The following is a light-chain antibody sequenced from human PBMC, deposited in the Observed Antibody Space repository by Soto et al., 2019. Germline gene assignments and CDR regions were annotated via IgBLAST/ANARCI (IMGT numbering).Light chain of an antibody. J-gene: IGKJ3*01. CDR2: GAS. CDR1: QSVRSN. Sequence: EVVMTQSPATLSVSPGERATLSCTASQSVRSNLAWYQQKPGQAPRLLISGASTRATGIPARFSGSGSGTEFTLTISSLQSEDFAVYYCQQYNYWPSFGPGTKVEIK. V-gene: IGKV3-15*01. CDR3: QQYNYWPS.